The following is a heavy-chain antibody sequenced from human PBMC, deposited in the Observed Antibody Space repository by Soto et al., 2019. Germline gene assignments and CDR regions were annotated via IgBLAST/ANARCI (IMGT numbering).Heavy chain of an antibody. V-gene: IGHV4-30-2*01. Sequence: PSETLSLTCDVSGDSISIGGYSWNWLRQPPGKGLQWIGYIYHGGSTYYNPSLKSRVIISVDRSKNHFSLNLTSVTAADTAVYYCARRTVNIRTFYSGPKPHFFDYWGQGAPVTVSS. CDR2: IYHGGST. CDR3: ARRTVNIRTFYSGPKPHFFDY. D-gene: IGHD6-19*01. CDR1: GDSISIGGYS. J-gene: IGHJ4*02.